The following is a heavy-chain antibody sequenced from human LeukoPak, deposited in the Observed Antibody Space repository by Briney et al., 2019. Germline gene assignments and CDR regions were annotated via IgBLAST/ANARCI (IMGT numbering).Heavy chain of an antibody. D-gene: IGHD3-10*01. Sequence: TGGSLRLSFASSGFTVSSNYMSWVRQAPGQGLEWGSVFYSGGSTYYANSVKGRFTISRDNSKNTMYVQMNSLRDDDTAVYFCAKGSGSGTHLPSARFDYWGQGTTVTVSS. CDR1: GFTVSSNY. CDR3: AKGSGSGTHLPSARFDY. CDR2: FYSGGST. V-gene: IGHV3-53*01. J-gene: IGHJ4*02.